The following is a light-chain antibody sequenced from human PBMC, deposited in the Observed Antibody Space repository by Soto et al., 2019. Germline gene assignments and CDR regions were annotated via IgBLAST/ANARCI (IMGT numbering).Light chain of an antibody. V-gene: IGKV3-11*01. J-gene: IGKJ5*01. Sequence: EVVLTQSPDTLSLSPGESATLSCRASQSVRNYLAWYQQKPGQVPRLLIYDTSHRATGVPARFSGSGSGTDFTLTISSLEPEDFAVYYCQQRYNWPPITFGQGTRLEIK. CDR1: QSVRNY. CDR2: DTS. CDR3: QQRYNWPPIT.